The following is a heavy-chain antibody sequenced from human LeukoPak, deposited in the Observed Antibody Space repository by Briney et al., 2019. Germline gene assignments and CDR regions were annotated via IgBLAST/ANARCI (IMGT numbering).Heavy chain of an antibody. V-gene: IGHV3-23*01. Sequence: GGSLRLSCVASGFTFSSYWMHWVRQAPGKGLEWVSAISGSGGSTYYADSVKGRFTISRDNSKNTLYLQMNSLRAEDTAVYYCAKWPEYYYGSGSYYYAPDAFDIWGQGTMVTVSS. J-gene: IGHJ3*02. D-gene: IGHD3-10*01. CDR1: GFTFSSYW. CDR3: AKWPEYYYGSGSYYYAPDAFDI. CDR2: ISGSGGST.